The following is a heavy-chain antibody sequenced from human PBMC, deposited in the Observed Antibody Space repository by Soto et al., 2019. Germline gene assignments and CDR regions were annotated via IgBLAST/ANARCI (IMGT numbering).Heavy chain of an antibody. D-gene: IGHD3-9*01. V-gene: IGHV3-53*01. CDR3: ARVNGYYYYYDGMDV. J-gene: IGHJ6*02. CDR1: GFTVSSNY. Sequence: PGGSLRLSCAASGFTVSSNYMSWVRQAPGKGLEWVSVIYSGGSTYYADSVKGRFTISRDNSKNTLYLQMNSLRAEDTAVYYCARVNGYYYYYDGMDVWGQGTTVTVS. CDR2: IYSGGST.